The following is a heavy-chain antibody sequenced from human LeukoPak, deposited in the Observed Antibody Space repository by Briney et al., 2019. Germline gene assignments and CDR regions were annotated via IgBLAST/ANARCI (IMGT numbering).Heavy chain of an antibody. CDR1: GFTFSDYY. CDR2: ISSSGRLM. CDR3: ARDTNNGLDV. J-gene: IGHJ6*02. D-gene: IGHD1-14*01. V-gene: IGHV3-11*01. Sequence: TGGSLRLSCAASGFTFSDYYINWIRQAPGKGLERVSHISSSGRLMQYADSVKGRFTITRDNAQNFMSLQMNSLKPEDTAVYYCARDTNNGLDVWGRGTTVTVSS.